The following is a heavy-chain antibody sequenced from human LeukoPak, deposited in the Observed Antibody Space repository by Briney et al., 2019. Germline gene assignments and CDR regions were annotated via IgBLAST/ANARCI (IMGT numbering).Heavy chain of an antibody. J-gene: IGHJ5*02. Sequence: SETLSLTCAVYGGSFSGYYWSWIRQPPGKGLEWIGEINHSGSTNYNPSLKSRVTISVDTSKIQFSLKLSSVTAADTAVYYCARGREDQDIVVVPAAIWGAWGQGTLVTVSS. CDR1: GGSFSGYY. V-gene: IGHV4-34*01. CDR3: ARGREDQDIVVVPAAIWGA. D-gene: IGHD2-2*01. CDR2: INHSGST.